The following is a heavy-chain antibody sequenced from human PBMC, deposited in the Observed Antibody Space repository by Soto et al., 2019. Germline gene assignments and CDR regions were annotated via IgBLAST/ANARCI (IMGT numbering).Heavy chain of an antibody. Sequence: QVQLQQWGAGLLKPSETLSLTCAVYGGSFSGYYWSWIRQPPGKGLEWIVEIYHSGSTNYNPSLKSRVTISVDTSKNHFSMRLSYVTAADTAVYYCARGPKSAWAFDIWGQGTMVTVSS. CDR3: ARGPKSAWAFDI. V-gene: IGHV4-34*01. J-gene: IGHJ3*02. CDR1: GGSFSGYY. CDR2: IYHSGST.